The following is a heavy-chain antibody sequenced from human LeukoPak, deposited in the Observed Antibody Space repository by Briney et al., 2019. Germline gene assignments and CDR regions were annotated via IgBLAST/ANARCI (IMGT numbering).Heavy chain of an antibody. CDR2: ISSSGSTI. Sequence: GGSLRLSCAASRFTFDYYYMTWIRQAPGKGLEWISYISSSGSTIDYADSVKGRFTISRDNVKELVFLQMNNLRVDDTAVYYCARDSPARVYYGMDVWGQGTTVTVSS. V-gene: IGHV3-11*01. CDR3: ARDSPARVYYGMDV. CDR1: RFTFDYYY. J-gene: IGHJ6*02.